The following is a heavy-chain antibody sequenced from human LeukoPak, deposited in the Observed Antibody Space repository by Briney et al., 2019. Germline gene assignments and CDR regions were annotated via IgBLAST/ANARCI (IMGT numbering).Heavy chain of an antibody. CDR2: IRYDGSNK. CDR1: GFTFSTYW. Sequence: GGSLRLSCAASGFTFSTYWMSWVRQAPGKGLEWVAFIRYDGSNKYYADSVKGRFTISRDNSKNTLYLQMNSLRAEDTAVYYCAKVRYGALDYWGQGTLVTVSS. V-gene: IGHV3-30*02. CDR3: AKVRYGALDY. J-gene: IGHJ4*02. D-gene: IGHD1-1*01.